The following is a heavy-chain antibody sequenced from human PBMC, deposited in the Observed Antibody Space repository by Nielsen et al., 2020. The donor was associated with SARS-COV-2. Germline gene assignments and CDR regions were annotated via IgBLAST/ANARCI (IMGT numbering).Heavy chain of an antibody. V-gene: IGHV3-7*01. CDR1: GFTFSNSW. CDR2: INQDGSQK. Sequence: GESLKISCAASGFTFSNSWMNWVRQAPGKGLEWVANINQDGSQKYYVDSVRGRFTISRDNAKNSLYLQMNSLRAEDTAVYYCARDQHDCSGGSCYFDYWGQGTLVTVSS. CDR3: ARDQHDCSGGSCYFDY. D-gene: IGHD2-15*01. J-gene: IGHJ4*02.